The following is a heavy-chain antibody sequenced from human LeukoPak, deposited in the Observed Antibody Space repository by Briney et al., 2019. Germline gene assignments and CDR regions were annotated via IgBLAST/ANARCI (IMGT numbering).Heavy chain of an antibody. CDR1: GFTFSSYA. J-gene: IGHJ4*02. CDR2: IKEDGSEK. V-gene: IGHV3-7*01. Sequence: GGSLRLSCAASGFTFSSYAMSWVRQAKGKGLGCVAKIKEDGSEKHYVDSVKGRFTISRDNAKNSLYLQMNSLRAEDTAVYYCARDYTGGWNDYWGQGTLVTVSS. CDR3: ARDYTGGWNDY. D-gene: IGHD7-27*01.